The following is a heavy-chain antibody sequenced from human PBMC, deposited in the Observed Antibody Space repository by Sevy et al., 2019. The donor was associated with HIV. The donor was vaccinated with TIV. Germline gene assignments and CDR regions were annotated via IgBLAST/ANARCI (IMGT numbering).Heavy chain of an antibody. V-gene: IGHV1-18*01. Sequence: ASEKVSCKASGYTFDSYAISWVRQAPGQGLEWLGWIGSHNGHTNYAENLQDRITMTTDTSTSTAYLELRSLRSDDTAVYYCATGAAPLTRGKNYLDYWGQGTLVTVSS. CDR1: GYTFDSYA. CDR3: ATGAAPLTRGKNYLDY. D-gene: IGHD3-10*01. J-gene: IGHJ4*02. CDR2: IGSHNGHT.